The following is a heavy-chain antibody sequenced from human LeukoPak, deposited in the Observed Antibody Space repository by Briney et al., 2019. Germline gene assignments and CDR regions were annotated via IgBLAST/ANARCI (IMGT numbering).Heavy chain of an antibody. V-gene: IGHV1-69*04. J-gene: IGHJ5*02. CDR2: IIPILGIA. Sequence: SVKVSCKASGGTFSSYAISWVRQAPGQGLEWMGRIIPILGIANYAQKFQGRVTITADKSTSTAYMELSSLRSEDTAVYYCARVERPTGGGWFDPWGQGTLVTVSS. CDR3: ARVERPTGGGWFDP. CDR1: GGTFSSYA. D-gene: IGHD4-17*01.